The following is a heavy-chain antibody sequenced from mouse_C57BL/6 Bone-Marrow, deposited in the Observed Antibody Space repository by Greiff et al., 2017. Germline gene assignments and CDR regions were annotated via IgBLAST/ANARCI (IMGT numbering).Heavy chain of an antibody. CDR1: GFTFTSYG. J-gene: IGHJ2*01. D-gene: IGHD1-1*02. CDR2: ISSGGSYT. V-gene: IGHV5-6*01. CDR3: AISSMGVFDY. Sequence: EVKLMESGGDLVKPGGSLKLSCAASGFTFTSYGMSWVRQTPDKRLEWVATISSGGSYTYYPDSVKGRFTISRDNAKNTLYLQMSSLKSEDTAMYYCAISSMGVFDYWGQGTTLTVSS.